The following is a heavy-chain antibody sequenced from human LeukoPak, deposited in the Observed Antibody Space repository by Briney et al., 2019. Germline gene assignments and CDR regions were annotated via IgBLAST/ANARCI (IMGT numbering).Heavy chain of an antibody. CDR2: IKSKTDGGTT. J-gene: IGHJ4*02. D-gene: IGHD3-3*02. CDR1: GFTFSSYS. V-gene: IGHV3-15*01. Sequence: GGSLRLSCAASGFTFSSYSMNWVRQAPGKGLEWVGRIKSKTDGGTTDYAAPVKGRFTISRDDSKNTLYLQMNSLKTEDTAVYYCTTRAFPTVSDYFDYWGQGTLVTVSS. CDR3: TTRAFPTVSDYFDY.